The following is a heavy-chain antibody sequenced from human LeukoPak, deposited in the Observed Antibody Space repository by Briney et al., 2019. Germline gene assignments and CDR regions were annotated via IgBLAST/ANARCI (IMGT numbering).Heavy chain of an antibody. J-gene: IGHJ4*02. Sequence: SETLSLTCAVSGDSISSGDYSWSWIRQPPGKGLEWIGYIYNSGSTKYNPSLKSRVTISVDTSKNQFSLKLNSVTAADTAVYYCARNGDDSSDYYYFDYWGQGTLVTVSS. CDR3: ARNGDDSSDYYYFDY. CDR1: GDSISSGDYS. D-gene: IGHD3-22*01. CDR2: IYNSGST. V-gene: IGHV4-30-4*07.